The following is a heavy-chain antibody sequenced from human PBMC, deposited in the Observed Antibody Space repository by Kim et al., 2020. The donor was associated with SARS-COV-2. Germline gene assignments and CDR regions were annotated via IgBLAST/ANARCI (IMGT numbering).Heavy chain of an antibody. D-gene: IGHD5-18*01. CDR2: ISWDGGST. V-gene: IGHV3-43*01. J-gene: IGHJ3*02. CDR3: AKGAEGIQLWLDDAFDI. Sequence: GGSLRLSCAASGFTFDDYTMHWVRQAPGKGLEWVSLISWDGGSTYYADSVKGRFTISRDNSKNSLYLQMNSLRTEDTALYYCAKGAEGIQLWLDDAFDIWGQGTMVTVSS. CDR1: GFTFDDYT.